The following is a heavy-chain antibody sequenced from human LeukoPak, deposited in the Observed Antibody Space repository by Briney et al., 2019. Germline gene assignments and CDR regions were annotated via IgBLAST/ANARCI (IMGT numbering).Heavy chain of an antibody. J-gene: IGHJ4*02. D-gene: IGHD4/OR15-4a*01. CDR1: GFTFSSLA. Sequence: GGSLRLSCTASGFTFSSLAMHWVRQAPGKGLEWVSAVSGSGGATHYADSVRGRFTISRDNSKNTLYLQMNSLRAEDTAVYYCAKAPNYVFDYWGQGTLVTVSS. V-gene: IGHV3-23*01. CDR2: VSGSGGAT. CDR3: AKAPNYVFDY.